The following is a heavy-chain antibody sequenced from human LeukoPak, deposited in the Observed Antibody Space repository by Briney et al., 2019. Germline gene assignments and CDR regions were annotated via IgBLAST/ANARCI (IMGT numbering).Heavy chain of an antibody. Sequence: GASVKVSCKASGYTFTGYYMHWVRQAPGQGLEWMGWINPNSGCTNYAQKFQGRVTMTRDTSISTAYMELSRLRADDTAVYYCARVYRFRPGEIPNDYWGQGTLVTVSS. J-gene: IGHJ4*02. V-gene: IGHV1-2*02. CDR3: ARVYRFRPGEIPNDY. CDR2: INPNSGCT. CDR1: GYTFTGYY. D-gene: IGHD3-10*01.